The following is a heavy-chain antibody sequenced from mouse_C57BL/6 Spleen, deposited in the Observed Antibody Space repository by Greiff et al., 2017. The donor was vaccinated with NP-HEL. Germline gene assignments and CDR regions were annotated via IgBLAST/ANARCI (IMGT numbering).Heavy chain of an antibody. Sequence: VQLQQPGAELVMPGASVKLSCKASGYTFTSYWMHWVKQRPGQGLEWIGEIDPSDSYTNYNQKFKGKSTLTVDKSSSTAYMQLSSLTSEDSAVYYCARLTAQAVWFAYWGQGTLVTVSA. V-gene: IGHV1-69*01. J-gene: IGHJ3*01. CDR2: IDPSDSYT. D-gene: IGHD3-2*02. CDR1: GYTFTSYW. CDR3: ARLTAQAVWFAY.